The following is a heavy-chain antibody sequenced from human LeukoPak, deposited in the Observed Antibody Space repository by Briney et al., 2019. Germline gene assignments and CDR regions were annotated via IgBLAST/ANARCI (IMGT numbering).Heavy chain of an antibody. D-gene: IGHD3-16*01. Sequence: PSETLSLTCAVSGGSISSSNWWSWVRQPPGKGLEWIGEIYHSGSTNYNPSLKIRAAISVATSKNQFSLKLSSVTAADTAVYYCARGRRRYDYVWGSYTVYYFDYWGQGTLVTASS. V-gene: IGHV4-4*02. CDR3: ARGRRRYDYVWGSYTVYYFDY. CDR1: GGSISSSNW. CDR2: IYHSGST. J-gene: IGHJ4*02.